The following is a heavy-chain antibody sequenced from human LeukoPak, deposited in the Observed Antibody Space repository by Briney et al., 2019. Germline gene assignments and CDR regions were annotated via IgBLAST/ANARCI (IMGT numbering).Heavy chain of an antibody. CDR1: GGSISSSSYY. V-gene: IGHV4-39*01. Sequence: SETLSLTCTVSGGSISSSSYYWGWIRQPPGKGLEWIGSIYYSGSTYYNPSLKSRVTISVDTSKNQFSLKLSSVTAADTAVYYCARRAFVVVTASGYFGYWGQGTLVTVSS. CDR3: ARRAFVVVTASGYFGY. CDR2: IYYSGST. D-gene: IGHD2-21*02. J-gene: IGHJ4*02.